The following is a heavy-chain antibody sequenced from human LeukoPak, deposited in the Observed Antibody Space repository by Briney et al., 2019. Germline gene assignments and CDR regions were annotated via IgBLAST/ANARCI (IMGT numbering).Heavy chain of an antibody. CDR1: GGTFSSYA. CDR2: IIPIFGTA. J-gene: IGHJ6*03. V-gene: IGHV1-69*13. Sequence: SVKVSCKASGGTFSSYAISWVRQAPGQGLEWMGGIIPIFGTANYAQKFQGRVTITADESTSTAYMELSSLRSEDTAVYYCARLLRRSITIFGVVASPYYYYYMDVWGKGTTVTVSS. D-gene: IGHD3-3*01. CDR3: ARLLRRSITIFGVVASPYYYYYMDV.